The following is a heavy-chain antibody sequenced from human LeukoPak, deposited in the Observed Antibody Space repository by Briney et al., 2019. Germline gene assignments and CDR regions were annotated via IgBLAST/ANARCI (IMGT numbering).Heavy chain of an antibody. D-gene: IGHD1-14*01. Sequence: GESLKISCKGSGYSFTSYWIGWVRQMPGKGLEWMGSIYPDDSDTRYNPSFEGQVTISADKSSSTAYLQWSSLKASDTGMYYCPRGGNHDYYYYYMDVWGKGTTITVSS. V-gene: IGHV5-51*01. CDR2: IYPDDSDT. CDR3: PRGGNHDYYYYYMDV. J-gene: IGHJ6*03. CDR1: GYSFTSYW.